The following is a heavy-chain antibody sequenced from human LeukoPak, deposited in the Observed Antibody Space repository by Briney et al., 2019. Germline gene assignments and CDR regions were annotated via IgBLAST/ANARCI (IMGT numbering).Heavy chain of an antibody. D-gene: IGHD4/OR15-4a*01. Sequence: TGGSLRLSCAASGFTFSSYAMSWVRQAPGKGLEWVSAISGSGGSTYYADSVKGRFTISRDNSKNTLYLQMNSLRAEDTAVYYCAKHRLSRDTSCIDYWGQGTLVTVSS. CDR3: AKHRLSRDTSCIDY. J-gene: IGHJ4*02. CDR1: GFTFSSYA. CDR2: ISGSGGST. V-gene: IGHV3-23*01.